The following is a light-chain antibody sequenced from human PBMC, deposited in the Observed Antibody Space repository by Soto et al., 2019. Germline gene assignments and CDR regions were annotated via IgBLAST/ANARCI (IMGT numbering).Light chain of an antibody. J-gene: IGLJ1*01. CDR3: SSCTSSSTHYV. CDR1: SSDVGGYNY. V-gene: IGLV2-14*01. Sequence: QSALTQPASVSGSPGQSITISCTGTSSDVGGYNYVSWYQQHPGKAPKLMIYEVSNRPSGVSNRFSGSKSGNTASLTISGLQAEDEADYYCSSCTSSSTHYVFGTGTKVTV. CDR2: EVS.